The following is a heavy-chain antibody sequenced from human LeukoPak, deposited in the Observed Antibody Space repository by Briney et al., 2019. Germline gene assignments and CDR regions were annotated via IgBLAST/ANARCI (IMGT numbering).Heavy chain of an antibody. CDR2: ISGSGCST. J-gene: IGHJ3*02. V-gene: IGHV3-23*01. CDR3: AKDRGGAFDI. D-gene: IGHD3-10*01. CDR1: GFTFSSYA. Sequence: PGGSLRLSCAASGFTFSSYAMSWVRQAPGKGREWVSAISGSGCSTYYADSVKGRFTISRDNSKNTLYLQMNSLRAEDTAVYYCAKDRGGAFDIWGQGTMVTVSS.